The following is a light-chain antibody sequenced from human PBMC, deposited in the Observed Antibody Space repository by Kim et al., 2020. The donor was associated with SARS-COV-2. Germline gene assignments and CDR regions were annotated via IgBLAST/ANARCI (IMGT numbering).Light chain of an antibody. CDR3: QQYNKWPPG. V-gene: IGKV3-15*01. Sequence: VSPGERATPSCRASQSVNSNLAWYQQKPGQTPRLLIYLASTRATGIPARFSGSGSGTEFTLTISSLQSEDFAVYYCQQYNKWPPGFGPGTKVDIK. J-gene: IGKJ3*01. CDR1: QSVNSN. CDR2: LAS.